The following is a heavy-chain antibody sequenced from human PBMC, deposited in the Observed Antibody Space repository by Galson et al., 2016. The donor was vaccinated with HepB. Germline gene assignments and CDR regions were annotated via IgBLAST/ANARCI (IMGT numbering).Heavy chain of an antibody. Sequence: SLRLSCAASGFTFTSYAMRWVRQAPGKGLEWVSAVSGSGTITYYTDSVKGRFTISRDNSKNTLYLQMNSLRAEDTAVYYCVKDTLVQGIIGGYFDDWGQGTLVTVSS. D-gene: IGHD3-10*01. CDR3: VKDTLVQGIIGGYFDD. V-gene: IGHV3-23*01. CDR2: VSGSGTIT. J-gene: IGHJ4*02. CDR1: GFTFTSYA.